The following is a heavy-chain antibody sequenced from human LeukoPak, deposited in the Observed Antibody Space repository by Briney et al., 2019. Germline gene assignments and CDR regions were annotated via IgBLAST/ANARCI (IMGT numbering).Heavy chain of an antibody. Sequence: GGSLRLSCAASGFTFSNYGISWVRQAPGKGLEWVSVISGSGDSTYYADSVKGRFTISRDNSKNTLYLQMNSLRAEDTAIYYCANRLYENTGYFPFDYWGQGTLVTVSS. V-gene: IGHV3-23*01. CDR2: ISGSGDST. CDR3: ANRLYENTGYFPFDY. J-gene: IGHJ4*02. CDR1: GFTFSNYG. D-gene: IGHD3-22*01.